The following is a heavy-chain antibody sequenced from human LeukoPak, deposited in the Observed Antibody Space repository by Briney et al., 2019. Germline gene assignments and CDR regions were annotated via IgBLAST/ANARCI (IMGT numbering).Heavy chain of an antibody. D-gene: IGHD3-10*01. CDR2: ISYSGTT. CDR1: GGSISSRPYY. CDR3: ARDVKHYYGSGSFLYYMDV. V-gene: IGHV4-39*07. J-gene: IGHJ6*03. Sequence: SETLSLTCTVSGGSISSRPYYWGWVRQPPGKGLEWIGTISYSGTTNYNPSLKSRVTISVDTSKNQFSLKLSSVTAADTAVYYCARDVKHYYGSGSFLYYMDVWGKGTTVTISS.